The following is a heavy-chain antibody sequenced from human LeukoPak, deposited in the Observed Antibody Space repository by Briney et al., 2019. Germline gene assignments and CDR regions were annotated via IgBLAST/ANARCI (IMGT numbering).Heavy chain of an antibody. CDR1: GGTFSSYA. CDR2: IIPIFGIA. Sequence: SVKVSCKASGGTFSSYAIRWVRQAPGQGLEWMGRIIPIFGIANYAQKFQGRVTITADKSTSTAYMELSSLRSEDTAVYYCARDYCSSTSCHGYYRSWFDPWGQGTLVTVSS. J-gene: IGHJ5*02. CDR3: ARDYCSSTSCHGYYRSWFDP. V-gene: IGHV1-69*04. D-gene: IGHD2-2*01.